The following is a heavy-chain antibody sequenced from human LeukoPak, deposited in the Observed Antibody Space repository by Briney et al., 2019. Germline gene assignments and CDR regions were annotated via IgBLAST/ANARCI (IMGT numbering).Heavy chain of an antibody. J-gene: IGHJ6*02. CDR3: ARHYTYYYGLDV. CDR1: GGSITTHY. CDR2: VHHTDSP. Sequence: PSETLSLTCSVSGGSITTHYWSWIRQPPGKGLEWIGYVHHTDSPNFNLSLKSRVTISLDTSKNQFSLKLTSVTAADAAVYYCARHYTYYYGLDVWGQGTSVTVS. V-gene: IGHV4-59*11. D-gene: IGHD3-10*01.